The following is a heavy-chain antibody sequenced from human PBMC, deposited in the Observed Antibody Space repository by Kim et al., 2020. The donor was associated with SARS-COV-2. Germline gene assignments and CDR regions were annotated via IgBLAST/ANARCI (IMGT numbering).Heavy chain of an antibody. Sequence: SETLSLTCTVSGASISSGDYYWSWIRQHPGKGLEWIGYIYHSGSTYYNPSLKSRVTISLDRSKNQFSLKLRSVTAADTAVYYCARDVGGYCGSSSCLPYYFDYWGRGTLVTVSS. J-gene: IGHJ4*02. CDR2: IYHSGST. V-gene: IGHV4-31*03. CDR3: ARDVGGYCGSSSCLPYYFDY. D-gene: IGHD2-2*01. CDR1: GASISSGDYY.